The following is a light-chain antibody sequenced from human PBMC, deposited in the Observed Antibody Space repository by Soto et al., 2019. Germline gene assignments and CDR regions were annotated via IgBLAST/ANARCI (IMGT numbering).Light chain of an antibody. CDR3: QQYVSWPRA. CDR2: GAF. CDR1: QIVSNY. Sequence: SPVTLSVSPGESVPLSCSTRQIVSNYLAWYQQKPGQAPSLLIYGAFTRATGIPARFSGTGSGTEFTLTISSLQSEDFALYYCQQYVSWPRAFGEGTKVDIK. V-gene: IGKV3-15*01. J-gene: IGKJ4*01.